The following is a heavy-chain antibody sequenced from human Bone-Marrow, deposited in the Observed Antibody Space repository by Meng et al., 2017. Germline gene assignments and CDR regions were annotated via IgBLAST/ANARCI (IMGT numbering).Heavy chain of an antibody. Sequence: SVKVSCKVSGGTFSSYAISWVRQAPGQGLEWMGGIIPIFGTANYAQKFQGRVTITTDESTSTAYMELSSLRSEDTAVYYCARGSGYSSSWYAFGVGNWGQGTLVTVSS. J-gene: IGHJ4*02. CDR2: IIPIFGTA. V-gene: IGHV1-69*05. D-gene: IGHD6-13*01. CDR3: ARGSGYSSSWYAFGVGN. CDR1: GGTFSSYA.